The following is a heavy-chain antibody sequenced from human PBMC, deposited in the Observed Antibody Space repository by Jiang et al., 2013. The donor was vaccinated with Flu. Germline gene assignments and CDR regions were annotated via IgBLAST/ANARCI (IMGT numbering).Heavy chain of an antibody. CDR1: GGSISSGSYY. CDR3: ARFLTSGFYHTTTYGLDV. Sequence: GLVKPSQTLSLTCTVSGGSISSGSYYWSWIRQPAGKGLEWTGDISLSGSTNYNPSLKSRASVSVDTSQNHFSLRLSSVTAADTAVYYCARFLTSGFYHTTTYGLDVWGPGTTVTVSS. V-gene: IGHV4-61*02. D-gene: IGHD6-19*01. CDR2: ISLSGST. J-gene: IGHJ6*02.